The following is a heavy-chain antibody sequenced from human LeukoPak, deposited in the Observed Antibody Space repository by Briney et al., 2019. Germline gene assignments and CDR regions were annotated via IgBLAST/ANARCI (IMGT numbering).Heavy chain of an antibody. Sequence: GGSLRLSCAASGFTFSSYAMHWVRQAPGKGLEWVAVISYDGSNKYYADSVKGRFTISRDNSKNTLYLQMNSLRAEDTAVYYCAKDEYTGPLGYWGQGTLVTVSS. CDR3: AKDEYTGPLGY. V-gene: IGHV3-30*18. CDR2: ISYDGSNK. D-gene: IGHD2/OR15-2a*01. CDR1: GFTFSSYA. J-gene: IGHJ4*02.